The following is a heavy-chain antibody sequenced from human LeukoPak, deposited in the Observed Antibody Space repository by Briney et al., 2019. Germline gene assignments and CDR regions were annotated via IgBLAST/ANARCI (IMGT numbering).Heavy chain of an antibody. Sequence: GGSLRLSCAASGFTFSSYWMSWVRQAPGKGLERVANIKQDGSEKYYVDSVKGRFTISRDNAKNSLYLQMNSLRAEDTAVYYCARERRYSSGWYHTNYWGQGTLVTVSS. CDR2: IKQDGSEK. CDR1: GFTFSSYW. V-gene: IGHV3-7*01. D-gene: IGHD6-19*01. CDR3: ARERRYSSGWYHTNY. J-gene: IGHJ4*02.